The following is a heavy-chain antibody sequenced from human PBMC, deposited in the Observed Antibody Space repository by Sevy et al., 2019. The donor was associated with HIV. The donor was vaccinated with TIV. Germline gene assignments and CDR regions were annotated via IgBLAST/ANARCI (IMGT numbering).Heavy chain of an antibody. CDR3: ARGPHCTGGVCYTGAYYYYGMDV. CDR1: GYTFTGYY. CDR2: INPNSGGT. J-gene: IGHJ6*02. Sequence: ASVKVSCKASGYTFTGYYMHWVRQAPGQGLEWMGRINPNSGGTNYAQKFQGRVTMTRDTSISTGYMELSRLRSDDTAVYYCARGPHCTGGVCYTGAYYYYGMDVWGQGTTVTVSS. D-gene: IGHD2-8*02. V-gene: IGHV1-2*06.